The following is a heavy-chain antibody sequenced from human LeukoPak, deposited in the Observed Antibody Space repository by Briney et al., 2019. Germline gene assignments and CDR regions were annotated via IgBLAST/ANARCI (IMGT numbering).Heavy chain of an antibody. CDR1: GFTFSSYW. Sequence: GGSLRLSCAASGFTFSSYWMNWVRQAPGKGLEWVSGISGSDGSTYYAGSVKGRFTISRENSKNTLYLQMNSLRAEDTAIYYCAKDSAKKYDDYWGQGTLVTVSS. D-gene: IGHD2/OR15-2a*01. V-gene: IGHV3-23*01. CDR2: ISGSDGST. J-gene: IGHJ4*02. CDR3: AKDSAKKYDDY.